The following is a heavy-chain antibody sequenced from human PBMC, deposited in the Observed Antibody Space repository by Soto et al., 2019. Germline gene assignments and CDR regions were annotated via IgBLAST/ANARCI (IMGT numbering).Heavy chain of an antibody. V-gene: IGHV6-1*01. J-gene: IGHJ6*03. Sequence: QTLSLTCAISGDSVSSNSAGLNWVRQTPSRGLEWLGRTYYKSKWFNNYAVSVKSRITINPDTSQNQFSLHLDSVTPEDTAVYFCARGSWDDVSGHYYMDVWGKGTTVTVSS. CDR1: GDSVSSNSAG. D-gene: IGHD5-12*01. CDR2: TYYKSKWFN. CDR3: ARGSWDDVSGHYYMDV.